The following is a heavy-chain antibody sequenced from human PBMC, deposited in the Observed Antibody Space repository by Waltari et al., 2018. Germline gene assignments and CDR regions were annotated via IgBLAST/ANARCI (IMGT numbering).Heavy chain of an antibody. D-gene: IGHD1-26*01. Sequence: QVQLQESGPGLVKPSETLSLTCAVSGYSISSGYYWGWIRQPPGKGLGWIGTIYHSGTTYYNPSLKSRVTISVDTSENQFSLTLTSVTAADTAVYYCAREYSGSLDPFDYWGQGTLVTVSS. J-gene: IGHJ4*02. CDR2: IYHSGTT. CDR3: AREYSGSLDPFDY. V-gene: IGHV4-38-2*02. CDR1: GYSISSGYY.